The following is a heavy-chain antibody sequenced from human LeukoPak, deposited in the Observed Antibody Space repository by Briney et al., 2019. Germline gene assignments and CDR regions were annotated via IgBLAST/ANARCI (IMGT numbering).Heavy chain of an antibody. Sequence: ASVKVSCKASGYTFTGYYMHWVRQAPGQGLEWMGRINPNSGGTNYAQKFQGRVTMTRDTSISTAYMELNRLRSDDTAVYYCARDLIVVNWFDPWGQGTLVTVSS. V-gene: IGHV1-2*06. J-gene: IGHJ5*02. CDR1: GYTFTGYY. CDR3: ARDLIVVNWFDP. CDR2: INPNSGGT. D-gene: IGHD2-15*01.